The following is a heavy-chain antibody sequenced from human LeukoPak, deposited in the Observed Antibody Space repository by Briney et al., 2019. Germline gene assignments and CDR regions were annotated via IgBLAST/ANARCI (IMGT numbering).Heavy chain of an antibody. V-gene: IGHV3-7*01. J-gene: IGHJ1*01. CDR1: GFTFSNYW. CDR3: ATYSSLNRREFQY. Sequence: GSLRLSCEGSGFTFSNYWTGWVRQAPGKGLQWVANIKTDGSEKYYVDSVKGRFTISRDNAKNSLYLQMNSLRAEDTAVYYCATYSSLNRREFQYWGQGTLLTVSS. D-gene: IGHD3-22*01. CDR2: IKTDGSEK.